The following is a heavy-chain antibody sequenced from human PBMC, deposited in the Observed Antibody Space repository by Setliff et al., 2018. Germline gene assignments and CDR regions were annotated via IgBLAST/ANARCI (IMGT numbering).Heavy chain of an antibody. D-gene: IGHD3-10*01. CDR2: VYYNGAA. CDR1: GGSLSTYY. J-gene: IGHJ5*02. Sequence: SETLSLTCTVSGGSLSTYYWSWIRQSPGRGLEYIGYVYYNGAADYSPSLKSRVTLSVDTSKNQLSLELTSVTAADTAVYYCARSLLHPGSGDRYNCLETWGQGTLVTVSS. CDR3: ARSLLHPGSGDRYNCLET. V-gene: IGHV4-59*01.